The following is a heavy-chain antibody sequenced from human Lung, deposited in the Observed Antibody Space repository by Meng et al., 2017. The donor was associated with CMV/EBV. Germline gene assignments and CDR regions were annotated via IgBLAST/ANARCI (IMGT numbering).Heavy chain of an antibody. CDR2: ISSSSSSI. Sequence: SCAASGFTFNSYRMNWLRQAPGKGLEWVSYISSSSSSIYYTDSVKGRFTISRDNAKNSLYLEMNSLRVDDTSVSFCARDAGEGSVVVSAAISDYWXQGTXVTVDS. CDR1: GFTFNSYR. D-gene: IGHD2-15*01. J-gene: IGHJ4*02. V-gene: IGHV3-48*04. CDR3: ARDAGEGSVVVSAAISDY.